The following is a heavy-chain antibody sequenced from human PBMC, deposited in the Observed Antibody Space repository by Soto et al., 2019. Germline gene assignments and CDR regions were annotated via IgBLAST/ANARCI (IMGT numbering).Heavy chain of an antibody. CDR2: ISYDGSNK. CDR1: GFTFSSYA. Sequence: PGGSLRLSCAASGFTFSSYAMHWVRQAPGKGLEWVAVISYDGSNKYYADSVKGRFTISRDNSKNTLYLQMNSLRAEDTAVYYCARDHKLMVYATTYGMDVWGQGTTVTAP. V-gene: IGHV3-30-3*01. J-gene: IGHJ6*02. CDR3: ARDHKLMVYATTYGMDV. D-gene: IGHD2-8*01.